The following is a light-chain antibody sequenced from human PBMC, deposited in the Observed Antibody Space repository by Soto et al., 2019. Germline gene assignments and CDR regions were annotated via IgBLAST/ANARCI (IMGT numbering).Light chain of an antibody. J-gene: IGLJ2*01. CDR2: EVS. V-gene: IGLV2-14*01. Sequence: QSALTQPASVSGSPGQSITISCTGTSSDVGGYNDVSWYQQHPGKAPKVVIYEVSNRPSWISNRFAGSKSGNTAALTISGLQAEDEADYYCSSYTSSSTLLFGGGTKLTVL. CDR1: SSDVGGYND. CDR3: SSYTSSSTLL.